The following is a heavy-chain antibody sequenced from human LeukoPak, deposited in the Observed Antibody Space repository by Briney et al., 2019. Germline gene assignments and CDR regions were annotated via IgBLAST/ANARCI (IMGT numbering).Heavy chain of an antibody. D-gene: IGHD3-22*01. Sequence: GASVNVSCKASGYTFTGYYMHWVRQAPGQGLEWMGWINPNSGGTNYAQKFQGRVTMTRDTSISTAYMELSRLRSDDTAVYCCAAPRGTAEYDSSGYYFYYYGMDVWGQGTTVTVSS. CDR1: GYTFTGYY. CDR3: AAPRGTAEYDSSGYYFYYYGMDV. J-gene: IGHJ6*02. CDR2: INPNSGGT. V-gene: IGHV1-2*02.